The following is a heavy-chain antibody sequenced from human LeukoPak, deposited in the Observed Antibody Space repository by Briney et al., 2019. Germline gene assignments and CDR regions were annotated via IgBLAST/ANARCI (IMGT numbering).Heavy chain of an antibody. CDR2: IIPISGTA. V-gene: IGHV1-69*13. Sequence: GASVKVSCKASGGTFNSYAVSWVRQSPGQGLEWMGGIIPISGTAKYAQKFQGRLTITADESASTAYMELSSLRSEDTAVYYCARGAYDILTASGYYFDYWGQGTLVTVSS. CDR3: ARGAYDILTASGYYFDY. CDR1: GGTFNSYA. D-gene: IGHD3-9*01. J-gene: IGHJ4*02.